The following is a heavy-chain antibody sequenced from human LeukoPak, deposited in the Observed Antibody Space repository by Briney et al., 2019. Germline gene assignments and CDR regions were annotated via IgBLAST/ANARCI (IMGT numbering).Heavy chain of an antibody. J-gene: IGHJ4*02. D-gene: IGHD3-9*01. CDR1: GFIFSTYA. Sequence: PGGSLRLSCGASGFIFSTYAMSWVRQTPGKGLEWVSAISGSGGSTYYADSVKGRFTISRDNSKNTLYLQMNSLRAEDTAVYYCANHYDMLPGWGQGTLVTVSS. CDR3: ANHYDMLPG. V-gene: IGHV3-23*01. CDR2: ISGSGGST.